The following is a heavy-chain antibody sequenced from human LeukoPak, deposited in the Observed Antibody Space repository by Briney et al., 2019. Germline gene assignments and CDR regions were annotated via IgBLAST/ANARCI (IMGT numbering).Heavy chain of an antibody. J-gene: IGHJ6*03. V-gene: IGHV4-4*09. Sequence: PSETLSLTCTVSGDSICGYSWSWIRQSPEKGLEWIGLIQTSGTTKYNPSLKGRVSISVDTSKTQVSLKVSSVTAADTAVYYCARRVTSKAVRPNIYQFMDVWGKGTTVTVSS. CDR1: GDSICGYS. D-gene: IGHD6-19*01. CDR2: IQTSGTT. CDR3: ARRVTSKAVRPNIYQFMDV.